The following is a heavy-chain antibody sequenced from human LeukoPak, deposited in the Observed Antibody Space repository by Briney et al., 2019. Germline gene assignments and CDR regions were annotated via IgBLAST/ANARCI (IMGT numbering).Heavy chain of an antibody. CDR2: ISSSSSYI. D-gene: IGHD3-10*01. J-gene: IGHJ4*02. V-gene: IGHV3-21*01. CDR3: ARGRITQYYFDY. Sequence: KPGGSLRLSCAASGFPFSSYSMNWVRQAPGGGLEWVSSISSSSSYIYYADSVKGRFTISRDNAKNSLYLQMNSLRAEDTAVYYCARGRITQYYFDYWGQGTLVTVSS. CDR1: GFPFSSYS.